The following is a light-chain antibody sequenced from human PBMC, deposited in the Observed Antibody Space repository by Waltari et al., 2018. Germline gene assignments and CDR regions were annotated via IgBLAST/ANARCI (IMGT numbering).Light chain of an antibody. J-gene: IGLJ3*02. CDR3: GSYTGSDAWV. CDR2: DVS. V-gene: IGLV2-14*03. CDR1: SNDIGGYDH. Sequence: QSALTQPASVSGSPGQSIIISCTGTSNDIGGYDHVSWYQQHPGKAPKLIIYDVSDRPSGVSNLFSGSRSANTASLAISGLLAEDEADYYCGSYTGSDAWVFGGGTKVTVL.